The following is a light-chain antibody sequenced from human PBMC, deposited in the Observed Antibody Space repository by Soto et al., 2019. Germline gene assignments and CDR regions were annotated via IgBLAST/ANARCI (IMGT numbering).Light chain of an antibody. CDR1: QSVLYSSNNKNY. Sequence: DIVMTQSPDSLAVSLGERATINCKSSQSVLYSSNNKNYLAWYQQKPGQPPKLLIYRASTRESGVPDRFSGSGSGTDFALTISSLQAEDVAVYYCQQYYRTPWTFGQGTKVAIK. CDR3: QQYYRTPWT. CDR2: RAS. V-gene: IGKV4-1*01. J-gene: IGKJ1*01.